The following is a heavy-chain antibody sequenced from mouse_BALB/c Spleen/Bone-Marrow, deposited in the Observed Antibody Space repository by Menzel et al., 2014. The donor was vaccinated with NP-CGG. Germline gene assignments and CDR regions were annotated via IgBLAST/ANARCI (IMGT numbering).Heavy chain of an antibody. V-gene: IGHV1-80*01. CDR2: IYPGDGDT. J-gene: IGHJ4*01. CDR3: ARRDGSTYYYAMDY. D-gene: IGHD1-1*01. Sequence: QVHVKQSGAELVRPGSSVKISCKASGYAFSNYWTNWVKQRPGQGLEWIGQIYPGDGDTNYNGKFKGKATLTADKSSSTAYMQLSSLTSEDSAVYFCARRDGSTYYYAMDYWGQGTSVTVSS. CDR1: GYAFSNYW.